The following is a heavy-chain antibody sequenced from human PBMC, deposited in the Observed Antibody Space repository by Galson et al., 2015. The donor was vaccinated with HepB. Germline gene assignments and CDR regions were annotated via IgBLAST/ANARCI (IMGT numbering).Heavy chain of an antibody. V-gene: IGHV3-66*01. Sequence: SLRLSCAASGFTVSSNHMSWVRQAPGKGLEWVSVIYSGGSTYYADSVKGRFTISRDNSKNTLYLQMNSLRAEDTAVYYCMALYYYYGMDVWGQGTTVTVSS. CDR2: IYSGGST. CDR3: MALYYYYGMDV. CDR1: GFTVSSNH. D-gene: IGHD5-24*01. J-gene: IGHJ6*02.